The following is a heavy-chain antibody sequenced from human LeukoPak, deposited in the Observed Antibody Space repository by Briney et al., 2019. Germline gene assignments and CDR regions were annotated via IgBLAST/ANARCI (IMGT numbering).Heavy chain of an antibody. CDR1: GGSISSYY. CDR2: FYADGST. J-gene: IGHJ3*02. D-gene: IGHD3-16*01. V-gene: IGHV4-4*07. CDR3: AREVWEADAFDI. Sequence: PSETLSLTCTVSGGSISSYYWSWIRQPAGKGLEWIGRFYADGSTHYNPSLKSRVTMSIDTSKNQFSLKLTFATAADTAVYYCAREVWEADAFDIWGQGTVVTVSS.